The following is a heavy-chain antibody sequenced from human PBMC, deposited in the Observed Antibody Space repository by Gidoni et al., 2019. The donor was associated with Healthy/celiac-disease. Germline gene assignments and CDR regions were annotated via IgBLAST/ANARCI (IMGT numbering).Heavy chain of an antibody. V-gene: IGHV4-39*07. Sequence: QLQLQESGPGLVKPSETLSLTCTVSGGSISSSSYYWGWIRQPPGKGLEWIGSIYYSGSTYYNPSLKSRVTISVDTSKNQFSLKLSSVTAADTAVYYCARDAYYYDSSGPDYWGQGTLVTVSS. J-gene: IGHJ4*02. D-gene: IGHD3-22*01. CDR1: GGSISSSSYY. CDR3: ARDAYYYDSSGPDY. CDR2: IYYSGST.